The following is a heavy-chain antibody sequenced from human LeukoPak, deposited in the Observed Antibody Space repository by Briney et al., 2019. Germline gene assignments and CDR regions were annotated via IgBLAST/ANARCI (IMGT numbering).Heavy chain of an antibody. D-gene: IGHD2-2*01. CDR3: ARDLLPAAMGAPGY. CDR2: INPNGGGT. CDR1: GYTFTGYY. V-gene: IGHV1-2*02. J-gene: IGHJ4*02. Sequence: GASVKVSCKASGYTFTGYYMHWVRQAPGQGLEWMGWINPNGGGTNYAQKIQGRVTMTRDTSVSTAYMELSRLRSDDTAVYYCARDLLPAAMGAPGYWGQGTLFTVSS.